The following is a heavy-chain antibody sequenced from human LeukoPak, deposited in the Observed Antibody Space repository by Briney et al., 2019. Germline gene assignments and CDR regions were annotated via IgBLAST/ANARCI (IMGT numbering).Heavy chain of an antibody. Sequence: SETLSLTCSVSGGSFSTSGSYWGWLRQPPGRGLESIGTLHYSGSTHYNPSLESRVTISVDTSKNQFSLKLNSVTSADTAVYYCARDWDGAYDFNTFDIWGQGTMVTVSS. CDR3: ARDWDGAYDFNTFDI. J-gene: IGHJ3*02. V-gene: IGHV4-39*07. D-gene: IGHD5-12*01. CDR1: GGSFSTSGSY. CDR2: LHYSGST.